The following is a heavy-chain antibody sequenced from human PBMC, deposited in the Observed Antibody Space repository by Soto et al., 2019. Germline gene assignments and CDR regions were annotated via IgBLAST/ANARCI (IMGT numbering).Heavy chain of an antibody. J-gene: IGHJ6*02. Sequence: EVQLLESGGGLVQPGGSLRLSCAASGFTFSSYAMSWVRQAPGKGLEWVSAISGSGGSTYYADSVKGRFTISRDNSKNTLYLQMNSLRAEDTAVYYCAKGRGNWNYDPYYYYGMDVWGQGTTVTVSS. D-gene: IGHD1-7*01. CDR2: ISGSGGST. CDR1: GFTFSSYA. CDR3: AKGRGNWNYDPYYYYGMDV. V-gene: IGHV3-23*01.